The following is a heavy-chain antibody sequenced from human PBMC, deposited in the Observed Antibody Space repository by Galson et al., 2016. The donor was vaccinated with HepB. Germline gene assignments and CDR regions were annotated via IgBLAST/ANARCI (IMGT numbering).Heavy chain of an antibody. Sequence: SLRLSCAASGFTFSSYGMHWVRQAPGKGLEWVAVISYDGSNKYYADSVKGRFTISRDNAKNTLYLQMNSLRAEDTAVYYCAKDARYCSGASSTYGMDVWGQGILVTVSA. D-gene: IGHD2-15*01. V-gene: IGHV3-30*18. CDR1: GFTFSSYG. J-gene: IGHJ4*02. CDR3: AKDARYCSGASSTYGMDV. CDR2: ISYDGSNK.